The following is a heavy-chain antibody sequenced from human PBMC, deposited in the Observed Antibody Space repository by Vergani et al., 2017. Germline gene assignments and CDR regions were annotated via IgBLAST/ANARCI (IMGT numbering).Heavy chain of an antibody. CDR1: GITFWKFG. D-gene: IGHD3-16*01. Sequence: EVDLVESGGGLAQPGGSLRLSCEASGITFWKFGMHWVRQGPGKGLEWVSGISWNSGAVDYVDSVKGRFTVSRDNAKNSLYLQMNSLRAEDTAVYYCARKTFYYDNIKGWFGPWGQGTLVTVSS. V-gene: IGHV3-9*01. J-gene: IGHJ5*02. CDR3: ARKTFYYDNIKGWFGP. CDR2: ISWNSGAV.